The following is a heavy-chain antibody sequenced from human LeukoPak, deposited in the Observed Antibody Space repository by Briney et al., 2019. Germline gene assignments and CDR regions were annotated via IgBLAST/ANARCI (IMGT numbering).Heavy chain of an antibody. D-gene: IGHD2-15*01. CDR1: GASISSYY. Sequence: SETLSLTCTVSGASISSYYWSWIRQPAGKGLEWIGRIYTSGTTNCNPSLKSRVTMSVDTSKNRFSLKLSSVTAADTAVYYCATGRCSGGSCYSYFFDYWGQGTLATVSS. V-gene: IGHV4-4*07. CDR3: ATGRCSGGSCYSYFFDY. CDR2: IYTSGTT. J-gene: IGHJ4*02.